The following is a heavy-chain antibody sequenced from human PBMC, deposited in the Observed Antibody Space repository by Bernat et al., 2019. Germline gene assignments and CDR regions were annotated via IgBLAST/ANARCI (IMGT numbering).Heavy chain of an antibody. CDR2: ISSSSSYI. CDR1: GFTFSSYS. D-gene: IGHD2-15*01. J-gene: IGHJ4*02. CDR3: ARLTLLAAVFDY. Sequence: EVQLVESGGGLVKPGGSLRLSCAASGFTFSSYSMNWVRQAPGKGLEWVSSISSSSSYIYYADSVKGRFTISRDNAKNSLYLQMNSLRAEDTAVYYCARLTLLAAVFDYWGQGTLVTVSS. V-gene: IGHV3-21*01.